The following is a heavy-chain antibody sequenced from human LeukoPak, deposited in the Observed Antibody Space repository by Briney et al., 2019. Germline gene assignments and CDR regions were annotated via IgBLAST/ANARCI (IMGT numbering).Heavy chain of an antibody. D-gene: IGHD1-20*01. CDR1: GGSFSGYY. Sequence: SETLSLTCAVYGGSFSGYYWSWIRQPPGKGLEWIGEINHSGSTNYNPSLKSRVTISVDTSKDQFSLKLSSVTAADTAMYYCARDTSITGTTGFDYWGQGTLSPSPQ. CDR3: ARDTSITGTTGFDY. J-gene: IGHJ4*02. CDR2: INHSGST. V-gene: IGHV4-34*01.